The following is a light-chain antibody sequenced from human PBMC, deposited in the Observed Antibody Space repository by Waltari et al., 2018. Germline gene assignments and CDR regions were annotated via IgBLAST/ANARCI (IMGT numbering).Light chain of an antibody. V-gene: IGLV2-23*01. CDR2: GAN. J-gene: IGLJ2*01. CDR1: SSGVGNYDL. Sequence: QSALTQPASVSGSPGQSITISCTGTSSGVGNYDLVSCYQHHPGRAPKLIIYGANERPSGVSKRFAGSKSGIAASLTISGLQAEDEADYYCCSYLGSNTWVFGGGTKLTVL. CDR3: CSYLGSNTWV.